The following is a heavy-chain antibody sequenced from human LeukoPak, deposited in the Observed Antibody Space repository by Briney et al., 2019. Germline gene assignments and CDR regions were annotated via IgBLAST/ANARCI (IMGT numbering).Heavy chain of an antibody. D-gene: IGHD3-22*01. CDR3: AKDQYDSSGPFDS. CDR1: GFTFSSYA. CDR2: ISGSGGST. V-gene: IGHV3-23*01. J-gene: IGHJ4*02. Sequence: GGSLRLSCAASGFTFSSYAMSWVRQAPGKGLEWVSLISGSGGSTKYADSVKGRFTISRDNSKNTLYLQMNSLRAEDTAVYYCAKDQYDSSGPFDSWGQGTLVTVSS.